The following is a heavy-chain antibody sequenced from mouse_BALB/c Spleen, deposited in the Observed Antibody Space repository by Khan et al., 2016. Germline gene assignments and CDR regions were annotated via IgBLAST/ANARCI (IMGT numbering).Heavy chain of an antibody. CDR2: IWGDGRT. D-gene: IGHD2-12*01. Sequence: QVQLKQSGPGLVAPSQSLSITCTVSGFSLTGYGVNWVRQPPGKGLEWLGKIWGDGRTDYNSGLKSRVSISKDNSKSQVFLKMNSLQTDDTANYYCSSDYDGFAYWGQGTLVIVSA. V-gene: IGHV2-6-7*01. J-gene: IGHJ3*01. CDR1: GFSLTGYG. CDR3: SSDYDGFAY.